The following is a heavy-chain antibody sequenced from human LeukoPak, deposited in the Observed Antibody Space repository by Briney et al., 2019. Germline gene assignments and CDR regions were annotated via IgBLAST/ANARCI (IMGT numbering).Heavy chain of an antibody. Sequence: PGGSLRLSCSASGFNFITAWMTWVRQAPGKGLEWVGRIRSKTDSATADYATPVKGRFTISRDDSKNTVYLEMNGVKTEDTAVYYCTTEDLKGRDGFFSDYWGQGALVTVSS. CDR2: IRSKTDSATA. J-gene: IGHJ4*02. CDR3: TTEDLKGRDGFFSDY. V-gene: IGHV3-15*01. D-gene: IGHD5-24*01. CDR1: GFNFITAW.